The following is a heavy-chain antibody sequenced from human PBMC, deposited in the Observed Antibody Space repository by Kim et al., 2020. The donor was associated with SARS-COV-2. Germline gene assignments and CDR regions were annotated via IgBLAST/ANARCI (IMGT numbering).Heavy chain of an antibody. CDR3: ARGAYSSSWYGHYYFDY. D-gene: IGHD6-13*01. Sequence: ASVKVSCKASGYTFTGYYMHWVRQAPGQGLEWMGWINPNSGGTNYAQKFQGRVTMTRDTSISTAYMELSRLRSDDTAVYYCARGAYSSSWYGHYYFDYWGQGTLVTVSS. J-gene: IGHJ4*02. CDR1: GYTFTGYY. CDR2: INPNSGGT. V-gene: IGHV1-2*02.